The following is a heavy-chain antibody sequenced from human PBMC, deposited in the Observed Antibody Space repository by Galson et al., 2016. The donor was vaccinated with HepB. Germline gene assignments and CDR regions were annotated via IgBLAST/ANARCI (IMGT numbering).Heavy chain of an antibody. V-gene: IGHV1-3*01. CDR3: VREDREAGLKDNKSWYPRDY. CDR1: GYTFTNAA. D-gene: IGHD2-15*01. Sequence: SVKVSCKASGYTFTNAAVHWVRQAPGQRPEWMGWINGGNGETKYSQKFQGRVTITRDTPASTAYMEVSGLRFEDTAIYYCVREDREAGLKDNKSWYPRDYWGRGTLVTVSS. J-gene: IGHJ4*01. CDR2: INGGNGET.